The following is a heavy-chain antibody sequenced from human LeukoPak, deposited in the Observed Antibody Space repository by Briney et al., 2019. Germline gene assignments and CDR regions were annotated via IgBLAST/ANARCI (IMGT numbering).Heavy chain of an antibody. Sequence: GGSLRLSCAVSGFTFSSYTMNWVRQAPGKGLEWVSSISGSSSYIYYADSVKGRFTISRHNAKNSLYLQMNSLSAEDTGVYYCARDGDPYCSGGSCAFLNYWGQGTLITVSS. J-gene: IGHJ4*02. CDR1: GFTFSSYT. D-gene: IGHD2-15*01. CDR2: ISGSSSYI. CDR3: ARDGDPYCSGGSCAFLNY. V-gene: IGHV3-21*01.